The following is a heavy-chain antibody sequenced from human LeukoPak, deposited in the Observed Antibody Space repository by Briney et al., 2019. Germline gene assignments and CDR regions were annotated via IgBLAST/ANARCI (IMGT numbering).Heavy chain of an antibody. CDR2: ISSTGSTI. V-gene: IGHV3-11*01. Sequence: PGGSLRLSCAASGFTFSDYYMSWIRQAPGKGLEWVSYISSTGSTIYYADSVKGRFTFSRDNGKNSLFLQMDSLRAEDTAVYYCARDSSRGTGNFDYWGQGTLVTVSS. CDR3: ARDSSRGTGNFDY. CDR1: GFTFSDYY. J-gene: IGHJ4*02.